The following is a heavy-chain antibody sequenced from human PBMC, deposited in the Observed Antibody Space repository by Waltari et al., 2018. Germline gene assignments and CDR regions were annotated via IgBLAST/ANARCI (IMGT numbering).Heavy chain of an antibody. D-gene: IGHD3-16*02. CDR3: ARAGYIWGSYRYTFDY. J-gene: IGHJ4*02. CDR1: GGSFSGYY. Sequence: QVQLQQWGAGLLKPSETLSLTCAVYGGSFSGYYWSWIRQPPGKGLEWIGEINHSGSTNSSPSLKSRVTISVDTSKNQFSLKLSSVTAADTAVYYCARAGYIWGSYRYTFDYWGQGTLVTVSS. CDR2: INHSGST. V-gene: IGHV4-34*01.